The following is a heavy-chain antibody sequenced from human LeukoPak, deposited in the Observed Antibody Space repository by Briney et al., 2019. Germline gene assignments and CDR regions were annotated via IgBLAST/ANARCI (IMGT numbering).Heavy chain of an antibody. J-gene: IGHJ4*02. CDR3: AKTTGGNAYDYIDY. Sequence: GGSLRLSCAASGFTFSSYGMNWVRQAPGKGLEWVSATSGSGSSPNYSDSVKGRFTISGDNSKNTLYLQMNSLRAEDTAVYYCAKTTGGNAYDYIDYWGQGTLVTVSS. D-gene: IGHD4-23*01. CDR1: GFTFSSYG. CDR2: TSGSGSSP. V-gene: IGHV3-23*01.